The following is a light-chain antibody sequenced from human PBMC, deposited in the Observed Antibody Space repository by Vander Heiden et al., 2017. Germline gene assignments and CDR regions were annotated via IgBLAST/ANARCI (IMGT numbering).Light chain of an antibody. Sequence: DTQMPQSPSPVSVSVGDRVTITCRASQGISTWLAWYQQKPGKAPKLLIYAASSLQSGVPSTLSGSGSGTDFTLTISSLQPEDIATYYCQQANTFPQTFGQATKVEIK. CDR2: AAS. V-gene: IGKV1-12*01. CDR1: QGISTW. CDR3: QQANTFPQT. J-gene: IGKJ2*01.